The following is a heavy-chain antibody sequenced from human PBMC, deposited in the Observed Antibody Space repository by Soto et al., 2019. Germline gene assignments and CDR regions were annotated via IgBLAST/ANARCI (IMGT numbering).Heavy chain of an antibody. J-gene: IGHJ3*01. CDR3: AREVITATYTDAFDL. V-gene: IGHV4-31*03. CDR2: IHYSGSA. Sequence: QVQLQESGPGLVKPSQTLSLTCTVSSGSIINNNYFWSWVRQHPGKGLEWIADIHYSGSAYYNPSLESRVTISGDTSKNQFSRELSSVTAADTAVYYCAREVITATYTDAFDLWGQGTMVTVSS. CDR1: SGSIINNNYF. D-gene: IGHD1-7*01.